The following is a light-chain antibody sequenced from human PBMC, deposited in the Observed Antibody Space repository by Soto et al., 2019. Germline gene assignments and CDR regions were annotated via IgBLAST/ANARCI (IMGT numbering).Light chain of an antibody. J-gene: IGLJ2*01. CDR2: RNN. Sequence: QAVVTQPPSASGTPGQRVTISCSGSSSNIGSNYVYWYQQLPGTAPKLLIYRNNQRPSGVPDRFSGSKSGTSASLAISELRSEDEADYYCAAWDDSLSGPVFGGGTKLTVL. V-gene: IGLV1-47*01. CDR1: SSNIGSNY. CDR3: AAWDDSLSGPV.